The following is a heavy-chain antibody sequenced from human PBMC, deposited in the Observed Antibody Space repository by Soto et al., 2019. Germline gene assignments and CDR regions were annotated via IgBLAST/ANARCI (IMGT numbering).Heavy chain of an antibody. J-gene: IGHJ4*02. CDR2: IIYDGSTK. CDR3: AKDRMGAGVRGYFDY. V-gene: IGHV3-30*18. D-gene: IGHD3-10*01. CDR1: GFTFSSYG. Sequence: QVQLVESGGGVVQPGRSLRLSCAASGFTFSSYGMHWVRQAPGKGLEWVAVIIYDGSTKYYADSVKCRFTISRDNAKSTLYLQMNSLRAEDTGVYYCAKDRMGAGVRGYFDYWGQGTLVTVSS.